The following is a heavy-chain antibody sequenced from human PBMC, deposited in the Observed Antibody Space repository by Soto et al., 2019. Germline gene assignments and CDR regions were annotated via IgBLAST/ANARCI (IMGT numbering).Heavy chain of an antibody. CDR3: ARDLYGDYCFDY. J-gene: IGHJ4*02. D-gene: IGHD4-17*01. CDR1: GFTFSSYA. CDR2: ISYDGSNK. Sequence: GGSLRLCCAASGFTFSSYAMHWVRQAPGKGLEWVAVISYDGSNKYYADSVKGRFTISRDNSKNTLYLQMNSLRAEDTAVYYCARDLYGDYCFDYWGQGTLVTVSS. V-gene: IGHV3-30-3*01.